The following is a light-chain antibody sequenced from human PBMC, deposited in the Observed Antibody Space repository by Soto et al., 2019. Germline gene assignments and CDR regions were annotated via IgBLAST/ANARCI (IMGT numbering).Light chain of an antibody. Sequence: QSALTQPRSVSGSPGQSVTISCTGTSSDVGGYNYVSWYQPHPGKAPKLIIYDVSKRPSGVPDCFSGSKSGNTASLTISGLQAEDEADYYCCSYAGNYYVFGTGTKVTVL. J-gene: IGLJ1*01. CDR2: DVS. CDR3: CSYAGNYYV. CDR1: SSDVGGYNY. V-gene: IGLV2-11*01.